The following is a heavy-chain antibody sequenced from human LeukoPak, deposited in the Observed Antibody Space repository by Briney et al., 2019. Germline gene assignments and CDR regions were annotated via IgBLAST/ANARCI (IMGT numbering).Heavy chain of an antibody. CDR1: GGSFSSYY. V-gene: IGHV4-59*12. Sequence: SETLSLTCAVYGGSFSSYYWSWIRQPPGKGLEWIGYIYYSGSTNYNPSLKSRVTISVDTSKNQFSLKLSSVTAADTAVYYCARADEHDDFWGGNWFDPWGQGTLVTVSS. J-gene: IGHJ5*02. CDR2: IYYSGST. CDR3: ARADEHDDFWGGNWFDP. D-gene: IGHD3-3*01.